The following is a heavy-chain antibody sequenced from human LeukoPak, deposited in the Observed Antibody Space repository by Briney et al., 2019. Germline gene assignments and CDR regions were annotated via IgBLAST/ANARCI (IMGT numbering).Heavy chain of an antibody. CDR2: INPKNAGT. CDR3: ARLHVREAFDI. D-gene: IGHD3-10*01. Sequence: ASVKVSCKASGYTFTGHYMHWVRQAPGQGLEWMGWINPKNAGTNYAQKFQGRVTMTRDTSASTAYMELSRLRSDDTAVYYCARLHVREAFDIWGQGTMVTVSS. J-gene: IGHJ3*02. V-gene: IGHV1-2*02. CDR1: GYTFTGHY.